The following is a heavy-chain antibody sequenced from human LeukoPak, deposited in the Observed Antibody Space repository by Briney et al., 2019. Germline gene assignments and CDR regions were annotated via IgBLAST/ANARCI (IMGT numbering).Heavy chain of an antibody. CDR2: INHSGST. J-gene: IGHJ5*02. Sequence: PGGSLRLSCAASGFTFSSYAMSWVRQPPGKGLEWIGEINHSGSTNYNPSLKSRVTISVDTSKNQFSLKLSSVTAADTAVYYCARGEAAAGKNWFDPWGQGTLVTVSS. V-gene: IGHV4-34*01. D-gene: IGHD6-13*01. CDR1: GFTFSSYA. CDR3: ARGEAAAGKNWFDP.